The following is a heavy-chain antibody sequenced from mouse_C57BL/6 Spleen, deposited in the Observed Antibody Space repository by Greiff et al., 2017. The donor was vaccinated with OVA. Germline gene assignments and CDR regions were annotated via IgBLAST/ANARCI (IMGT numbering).Heavy chain of an antibody. J-gene: IGHJ2*01. CDR3: ARIYYGLYYFDY. V-gene: IGHV3-6*01. CDR2: ISYDGSN. CDR1: GYSITSGYY. Sequence: VQLQQSGPGLVKPSQSLSLTCSVTGYSITSGYYWNWIRQFPGNKLEWMGYISYDGSNNYNPSLKNRISITRDTSKNQFFLKLNSVTTEDTATYYCARIYYGLYYFDYWGQGTTLTVSS. D-gene: IGHD2-1*01.